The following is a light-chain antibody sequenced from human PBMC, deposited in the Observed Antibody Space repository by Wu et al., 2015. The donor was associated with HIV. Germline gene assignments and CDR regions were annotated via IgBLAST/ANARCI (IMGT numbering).Light chain of an antibody. V-gene: IGKV3-11*01. J-gene: IGKJ4*01. CDR1: RSVSGT. CDR2: DVS. CDR3: QQRSNFFT. Sequence: EIVLTQSPATLSLSSGETATLSCRASRSVSGTLAWYQQKPGQALRLLIYDVSNRATGIPARFSGSGSGTDFTLTISSLEPEDFAIYYCQQRSNFFTFGEGTKVEIK.